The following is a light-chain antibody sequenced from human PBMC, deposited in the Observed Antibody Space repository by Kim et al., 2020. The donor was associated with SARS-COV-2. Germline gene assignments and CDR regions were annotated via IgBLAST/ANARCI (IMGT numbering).Light chain of an antibody. CDR2: EVS. J-gene: IGLJ1*01. CDR1: SSDVGRSNV. CDR3: FSFAGSTYV. V-gene: IGLV2-8*01. Sequence: PGQSHTISCTATSSDVGRSNVVSRYQPHPGKAPKLMIYEVSKRPSGVPDRFSGSKSGDTASLTVSGLQAEDEADYYCFSFAGSTYVFGTGTKVTVL.